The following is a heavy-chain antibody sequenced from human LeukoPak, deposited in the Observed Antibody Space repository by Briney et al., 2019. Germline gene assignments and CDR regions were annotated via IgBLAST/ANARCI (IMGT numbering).Heavy chain of an antibody. J-gene: IGHJ4*02. V-gene: IGHV3-7*01. D-gene: IGHD1-14*01. CDR1: GFTFSSCE. CDR2: MEPDGSES. Sequence: GGSLRLSCAASGFTFSSCEMNWVRQAPGKGLEWVASMEPDGSESWYVDSVKGRFTISRDNSKNSLYLQLTSLRAEDMALYYCARDRGRNSFDYWGQGTLVSVSS. CDR3: ARDRGRNSFDY.